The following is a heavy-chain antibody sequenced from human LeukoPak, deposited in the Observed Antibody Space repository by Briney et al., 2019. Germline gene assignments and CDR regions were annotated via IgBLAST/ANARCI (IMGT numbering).Heavy chain of an antibody. J-gene: IGHJ4*02. Sequence: PGGSLRLSCAASGFTFSSYWMSWVRQAPGKGLEWVANVKQDGSEKYYVDSVKGRFTISRDNAKNSLYLQMNSLRAEDTAVYYCARDGGAARPWYFDYWGQGTLVTVSS. CDR2: VKQDGSEK. CDR3: ARDGGAARPWYFDY. CDR1: GFTFSSYW. D-gene: IGHD6-6*01. V-gene: IGHV3-7*01.